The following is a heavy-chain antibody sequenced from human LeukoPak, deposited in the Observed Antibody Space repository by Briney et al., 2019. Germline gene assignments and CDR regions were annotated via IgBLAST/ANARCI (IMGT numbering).Heavy chain of an antibody. Sequence: PSETLSLTCTVSGGSISSYYWSWIRQPPGKGLEWIGYIYYSGSTNYNPSLKSRVTISVDTSRSQFSLKLSSATAADTAVYYCASGYSISWYYFDYWGQGTLVTVSS. CDR2: IYYSGST. V-gene: IGHV4-59*01. J-gene: IGHJ4*02. D-gene: IGHD6-13*01. CDR3: ASGYSISWYYFDY. CDR1: GGSISSYY.